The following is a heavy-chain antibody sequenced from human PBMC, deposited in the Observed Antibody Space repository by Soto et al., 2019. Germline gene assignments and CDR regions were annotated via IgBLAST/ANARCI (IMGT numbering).Heavy chain of an antibody. Sequence: PGSSPRPSCAASVPTFSRYAIHWVRQAPCKGLEWVAVIWYDGSNKYLAESVKGRFTISRDNSKNTLYLQMNSLRAEDTAVYYCARDLYGGNGHDPFDIWGQGT. CDR3: ARDLYGGNGHDPFDI. V-gene: IGHV3-33*01. J-gene: IGHJ3*02. CDR1: VPTFSRYA. D-gene: IGHD2-15*01. CDR2: IWYDGSNK.